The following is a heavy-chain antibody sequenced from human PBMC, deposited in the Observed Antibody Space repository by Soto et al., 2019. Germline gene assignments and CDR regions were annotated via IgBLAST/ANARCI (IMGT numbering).Heavy chain of an antibody. V-gene: IGHV3-30*04. CDR3: ARDPKTSGGQHWAFNYLDS. D-gene: IGHD7-27*01. J-gene: IGHJ4*02. Sequence: QVQLVESGGGVVQPGRSLRLSCAASGFSFSISPMHWVRQAPGKGPEWGALISYDGTNKFYADSVKGRFTISRDNSKSTLYLQVDSLRPEDAAVYYCARDPKTSGGQHWAFNYLDSWGQGTLVTVST. CDR1: GFSFSISP. CDR2: ISYDGTNK.